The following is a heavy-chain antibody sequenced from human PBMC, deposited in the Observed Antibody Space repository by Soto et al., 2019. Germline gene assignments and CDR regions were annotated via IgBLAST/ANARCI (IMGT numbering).Heavy chain of an antibody. J-gene: IGHJ5*02. Sequence: ASVKVSCKASGGTFSSYAISWVRLAPGQGLEWMGGIIPIFGTANYAQKFQGRVTITADESTSTAYMELSSLRSEDTAVYYCARDRVPSYDSSGYYPGWFDPWGQGTLVTVSS. CDR1: GGTFSSYA. D-gene: IGHD3-22*01. CDR2: IIPIFGTA. V-gene: IGHV1-69*13. CDR3: ARDRVPSYDSSGYYPGWFDP.